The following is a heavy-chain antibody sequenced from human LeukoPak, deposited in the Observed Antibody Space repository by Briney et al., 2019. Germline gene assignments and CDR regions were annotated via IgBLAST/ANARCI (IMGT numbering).Heavy chain of an antibody. CDR1: GFTFSNYN. CDR3: ARDSQAVGTDFDY. J-gene: IGHJ4*02. D-gene: IGHD6-13*01. CDR2: ISSSSSYI. V-gene: IGHV3-21*01. Sequence: PGGSLRLSCAASGFTFSNYNMNWVRQAPGKGLEWGSSISSSSSYITYADSVKGRFTISRDNAKNSLYLQMHSLRAEDTAVYYCARDSQAVGTDFDYWGQGTLVTVSS.